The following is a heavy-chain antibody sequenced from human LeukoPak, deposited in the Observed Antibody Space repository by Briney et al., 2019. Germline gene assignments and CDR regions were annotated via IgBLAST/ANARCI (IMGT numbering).Heavy chain of an antibody. J-gene: IGHJ3*02. V-gene: IGHV3-48*03. Sequence: AGGSLRLSCAASGFTFSSYEMNWVRQAPGKGLEWVSYISSSGSTIYYADSVKGRFTISRDNAKNTLYLQMNSLRAEDTAVYYCAKDGTTMIVQGAFDIWGQGTMVTVSS. D-gene: IGHD3-22*01. CDR3: AKDGTTMIVQGAFDI. CDR2: ISSSGSTI. CDR1: GFTFSSYE.